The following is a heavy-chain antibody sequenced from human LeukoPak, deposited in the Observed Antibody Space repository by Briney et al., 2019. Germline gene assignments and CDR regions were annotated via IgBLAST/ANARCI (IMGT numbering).Heavy chain of an antibody. D-gene: IGHD5-12*01. CDR2: ISSNGGST. CDR1: GYTFTAQY. V-gene: IGHV3-64*01. CDR3: ARLSSGYDYDDAFDI. Sequence: ASVKVSCKASGYTFTAQYMHWVRQAPGKGLEYVSAISSNGGSTYYANSVKGRFTISRDNSKNTLYLQMGSLRAEDMAVYYCARLSSGYDYDDAFDIWGQGTMVTVSS. J-gene: IGHJ3*02.